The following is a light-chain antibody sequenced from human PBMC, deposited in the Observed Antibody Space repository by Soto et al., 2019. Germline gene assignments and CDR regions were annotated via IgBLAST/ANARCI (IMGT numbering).Light chain of an antibody. CDR2: DVS. CDR1: SGDVGGYNY. Sequence: QSALTQPVSVSGSPGQSITISCTGTSGDVGGYNYVSWYQQHPGKAPKLMIYDVSNRPSGVSNRFSDSKSGNTASLTISGLQAEDEADYYCNSYTSSSTYVFGTGTKVTVL. CDR3: NSYTSSSTYV. J-gene: IGLJ1*01. V-gene: IGLV2-14*03.